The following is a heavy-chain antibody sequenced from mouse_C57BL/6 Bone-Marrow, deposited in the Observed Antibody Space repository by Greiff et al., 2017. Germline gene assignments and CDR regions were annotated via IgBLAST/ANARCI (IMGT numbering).Heavy chain of an antibody. CDR3: ARDGYSPFAY. J-gene: IGHJ3*01. CDR1: GFTFSDYG. Sequence: EEHLVESGGGLVQPGGSLKLSCAASGFTFSDYGMAWVRQAPRKGPEWVAFISNLAYSIYYADTVTGRFTISRENAKNTLYLEMSSLRSEDTAMYYCARDGYSPFAYWGQGTLVTVSA. V-gene: IGHV5-15*01. CDR2: ISNLAYSI. D-gene: IGHD2-3*01.